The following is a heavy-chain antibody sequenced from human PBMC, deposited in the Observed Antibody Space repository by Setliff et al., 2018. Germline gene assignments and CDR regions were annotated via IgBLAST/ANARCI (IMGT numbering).Heavy chain of an antibody. CDR3: VRTDYSDGRYSMDV. Sequence: SETLSLTCAVSGDSISSGNWWSWVRQPPEKGLEWIGEINHSGNTNYNPSLKSRVTISVDKSTNQFSLKLDSVTAADTAVYYCVRTDYSDGRYSMDVWGKGTTVTVSS. CDR1: GDSISSGNW. CDR2: INHSGNT. J-gene: IGHJ6*03. D-gene: IGHD6-19*01. V-gene: IGHV4-4*02.